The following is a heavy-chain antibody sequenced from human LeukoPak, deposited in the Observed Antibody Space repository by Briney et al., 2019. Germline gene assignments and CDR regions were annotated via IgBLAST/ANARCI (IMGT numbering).Heavy chain of an antibody. CDR1: GYTFTTLD. J-gene: IGHJ4*02. CDR2: MNPNSGNT. Sequence: GASVKVSCKASGYTFTTLDINWVRQATGQGLEWMGWMNPNSGNTGYAQKFQGRVTMTRDTSINTAYMELSSLRSEDTAVYYCARGYYDSGGTLAYWGQGTLVTVSS. CDR3: ARGYYDSGGTLAY. V-gene: IGHV1-8*02. D-gene: IGHD3-10*01.